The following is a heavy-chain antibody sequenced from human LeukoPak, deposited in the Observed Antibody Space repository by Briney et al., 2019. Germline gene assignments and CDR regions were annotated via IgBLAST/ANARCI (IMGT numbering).Heavy chain of an antibody. CDR2: ISKDGSDK. D-gene: IGHD1-7*01. CDR1: GFTFSDYA. CDR3: ARDYWWNYDY. Sequence: GGSLRLSGAASGFTFSDYARHWVRQAPGKGLEWVAVISKDGSDKYYPGSVRGRFTISRDNSKNTIYLQMDSLRAEDTAIYYCARDYWWNYDYWGQGTLVTVSS. J-gene: IGHJ4*02. V-gene: IGHV3-30-3*01.